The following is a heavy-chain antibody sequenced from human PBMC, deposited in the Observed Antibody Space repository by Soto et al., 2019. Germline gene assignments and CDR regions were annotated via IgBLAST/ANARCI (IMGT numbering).Heavy chain of an antibody. CDR2: IYSGGST. CDR3: ARDVGVGGLLWFGELGAFDI. V-gene: IGHV3-53*01. D-gene: IGHD3-10*01. Sequence: EVQLVESGGGLIQPGGSLRLSCAASGFTVSSNYMSWVRQAPGKGLEWVSVIYSGGSTYYADSVKGRFTISRDNSKNTLYLQMNSLRAEDTAVYYCARDVGVGGLLWFGELGAFDIWGQGTMVTVSS. CDR1: GFTVSSNY. J-gene: IGHJ3*02.